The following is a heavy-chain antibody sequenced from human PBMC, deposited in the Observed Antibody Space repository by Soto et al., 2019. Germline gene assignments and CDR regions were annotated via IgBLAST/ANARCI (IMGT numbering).Heavy chain of an antibody. CDR3: ARAKQLRLLEWSGFDP. Sequence: PSETLSLTCAVSGDSISFGYYWGWIRQPPGKGLEWIGSMYHTGTTYYNSSLKSRVTISLDTSKNQFSLKLRSVTAADTAMYYCARAKQLRLLEWSGFDPWGQGILVTVSS. CDR2: MYHTGTT. D-gene: IGHD3-3*01. CDR1: GDSISFGYY. V-gene: IGHV4-38-2*01. J-gene: IGHJ5*02.